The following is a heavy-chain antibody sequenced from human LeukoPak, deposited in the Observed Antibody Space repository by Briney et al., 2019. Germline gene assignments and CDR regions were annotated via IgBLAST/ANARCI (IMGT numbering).Heavy chain of an antibody. CDR1: GGSISSSSYY. V-gene: IGHV4-39*07. Sequence: PSETLSLTCTVSGGSISSSSYYWGWIRQPPGKGLEWIGSIYYSGSTYYNPSLKSRVIISVDTSKNQFSLKLNSVTAADTAVYYCASYGSGSYRFDPWGQGTLVTVSS. CDR2: IYYSGST. J-gene: IGHJ5*02. CDR3: ASYGSGSYRFDP. D-gene: IGHD3-10*01.